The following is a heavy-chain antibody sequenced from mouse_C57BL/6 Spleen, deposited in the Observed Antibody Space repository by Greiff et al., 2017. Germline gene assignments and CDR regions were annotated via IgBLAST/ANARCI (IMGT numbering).Heavy chain of an antibody. CDR3: AKNSGHYYGSSYYAMDY. Sequence: QVQLQQSGPGLVQPSQSLSITCTVSGFSLTSYGVHWVRQSPGKGLEWLGVIWRGGSTDYNAAFMSRLSITKDNSKSQVFFKMNSLQADDTAIYYCAKNSGHYYGSSYYAMDYWGQGTSVTVSS. V-gene: IGHV2-5*01. J-gene: IGHJ4*01. D-gene: IGHD1-1*01. CDR1: GFSLTSYG. CDR2: IWRGGST.